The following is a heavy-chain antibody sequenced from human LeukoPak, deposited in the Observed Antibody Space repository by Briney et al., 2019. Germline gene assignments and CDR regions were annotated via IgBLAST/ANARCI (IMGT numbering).Heavy chain of an antibody. CDR3: ATERRGYGYAFDI. J-gene: IGHJ3*02. Sequence: GASVKVSCKVSGYTLTELSMHWVRQAPGKELEWMGGVDPEDGETIYSQKFQGRVTMTEDTSTDTAYMELRSLRSEDTAVYYCATERRGYGYAFDIWGQGTMVTVSS. V-gene: IGHV1-24*01. D-gene: IGHD5-12*01. CDR1: GYTLTELS. CDR2: VDPEDGET.